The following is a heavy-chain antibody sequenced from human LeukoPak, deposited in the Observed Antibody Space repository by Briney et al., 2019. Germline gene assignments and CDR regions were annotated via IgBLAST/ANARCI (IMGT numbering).Heavy chain of an antibody. D-gene: IGHD4-17*01. J-gene: IGHJ5*02. V-gene: IGHV3-23*01. Sequence: GGSLRLSCAASGFTFSSYAMSWVRQAPGKGLEWVSAISGSGGSTYYADSVKGRFTISRDNSKNTLYLQMNSLRAEDTAVYYCARVAPAHGDENNWFDPWGQGTLVTVSS. CDR2: ISGSGGST. CDR3: ARVAPAHGDENNWFDP. CDR1: GFTFSSYA.